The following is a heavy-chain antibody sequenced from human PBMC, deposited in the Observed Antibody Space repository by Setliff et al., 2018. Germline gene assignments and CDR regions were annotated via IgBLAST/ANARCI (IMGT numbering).Heavy chain of an antibody. Sequence: TSETLSLTCTVPGGSISSGSYYWSWIRQPAGKGLEWFGHIYTSGRTNYNPSLKSRVTISVDTSKNQFSLKLTSVTAADTAIYYGARVRNTQNGFFDYWSQGTLVTVSS. J-gene: IGHJ4*02. CDR2: IYTSGRT. D-gene: IGHD1-1*01. CDR3: ARVRNTQNGFFDY. V-gene: IGHV4-61*09. CDR1: GGSISSGSYY.